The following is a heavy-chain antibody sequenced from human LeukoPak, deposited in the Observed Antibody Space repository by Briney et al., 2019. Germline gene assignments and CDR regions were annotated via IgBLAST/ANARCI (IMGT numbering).Heavy chain of an antibody. D-gene: IGHD4-17*01. J-gene: IGHJ3*02. V-gene: IGHV3-30-3*01. Sequence: GGSLRLSCAASGFTFSSYWMNWVRQAPGKGLEWVAVISYDGSNKYYADSVKGRFTISRDNSKNTLYLQMNSLRAEDTAVYYCARDRYGEYGLGAFDIWGQGTMVTVSS. CDR2: ISYDGSNK. CDR3: ARDRYGEYGLGAFDI. CDR1: GFTFSSYW.